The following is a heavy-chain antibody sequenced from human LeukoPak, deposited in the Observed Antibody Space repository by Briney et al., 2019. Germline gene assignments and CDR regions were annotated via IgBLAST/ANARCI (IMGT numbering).Heavy chain of an antibody. Sequence: PPETLSLTCAVYGGSFSGYYWSWIRQPPGKGLEWIGEINHSGSTNYNPSLKSRVTISVDTSKNQFSLKLSSVTAADTAVYYCARGLGGFGELLPYYFDYWGQGTLVTVSS. CDR1: GGSFSGYY. D-gene: IGHD3-10*01. V-gene: IGHV4-34*01. J-gene: IGHJ4*02. CDR2: INHSGST. CDR3: ARGLGGFGELLPYYFDY.